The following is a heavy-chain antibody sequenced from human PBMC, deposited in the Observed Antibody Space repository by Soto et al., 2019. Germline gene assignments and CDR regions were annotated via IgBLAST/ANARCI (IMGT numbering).Heavy chain of an antibody. CDR2: IWYDGSNK. Sequence: QVQLVESGGGVVQPGRSLRLSCAASGFTFSSYGMHWVRQAPGKGLEWVALIWYDGSNKYYADSVKGRFTISRDNSKNTRYLQMNSLRAEYTAVYYCARDHGTDAEWFQQWRQGNVVPVSS. CDR1: GFTFSSYG. V-gene: IGHV3-33*01. J-gene: IGHJ1*01. CDR3: ARDHGTDAEWFQQ. D-gene: IGHD1-1*01.